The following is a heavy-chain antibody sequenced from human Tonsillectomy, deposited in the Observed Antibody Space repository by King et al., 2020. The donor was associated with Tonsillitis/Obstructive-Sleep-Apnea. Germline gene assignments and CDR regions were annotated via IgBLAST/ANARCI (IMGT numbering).Heavy chain of an antibody. CDR1: GFTFSDYY. Sequence: QLVQSGGGLVKPGGSLRLSCAASGFTFSDYYMSWIRQAPGKGLEWVSYISSSSSYTNYADSVKGRFTISRDNAKNSLYLQMNSLRAEDTAVYYCARASNYLNYNWFDPWGQGTLVTVSS. J-gene: IGHJ5*02. CDR3: ARASNYLNYNWFDP. CDR2: ISSSSSYT. V-gene: IGHV3-11*05. D-gene: IGHD4-11*01.